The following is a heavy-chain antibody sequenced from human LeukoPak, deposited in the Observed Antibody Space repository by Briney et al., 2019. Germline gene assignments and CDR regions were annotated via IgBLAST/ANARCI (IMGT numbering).Heavy chain of an antibody. CDR2: INSDGSST. CDR1: GFTFSSYW. J-gene: IGHJ4*02. V-gene: IGHV3-74*01. CDR3: ARDGYSSGWYIGY. D-gene: IGHD6-19*01. Sequence: GGSLRLSCAASGFTFSSYWMHWVRHAPGKGLVWVSRINSDGSSTSYADSVKGRFTISRDNAKNTLYLQMHSLRAEDTAVYYCARDGYSSGWYIGYWGQGTLVTVSS.